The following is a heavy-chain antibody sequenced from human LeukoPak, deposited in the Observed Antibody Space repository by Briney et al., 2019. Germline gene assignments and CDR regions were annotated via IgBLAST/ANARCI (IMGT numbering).Heavy chain of an antibody. J-gene: IGHJ6*03. CDR3: ARPALYCSTVCPPYMDV. V-gene: IGHV5-51*01. CDR2: IYPGDSDT. CDR1: GYTFTGDW. Sequence: GESLKISCKASGYTFTGDWIGWVRQMPGKGLEWMGIIYPGDSDTKYNAPFQGQVTISADKSISTAYLQWGSLKASDTATYYCARPALYCSTVCPPYMDVWGKGTTVTVSS. D-gene: IGHD2-2*01.